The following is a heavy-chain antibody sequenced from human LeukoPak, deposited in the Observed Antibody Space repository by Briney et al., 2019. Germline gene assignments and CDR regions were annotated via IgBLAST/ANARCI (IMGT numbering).Heavy chain of an antibody. D-gene: IGHD1-26*01. CDR2: ISDSGGTT. CDR1: YA. V-gene: IGHV3-23*01. Sequence: YAMSWVRQAPGKGLEWVSGISDSGGTTYYVDSVKGRFTISRDNSKNTLYLQINSLRAEDTAVYYCAKRLSGASPGEWFDPWGQGTLVTVSS. J-gene: IGHJ5*02. CDR3: AKRLSGASPGEWFDP.